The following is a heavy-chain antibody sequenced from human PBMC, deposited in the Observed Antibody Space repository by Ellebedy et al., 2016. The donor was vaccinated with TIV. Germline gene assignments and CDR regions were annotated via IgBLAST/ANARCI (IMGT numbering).Heavy chain of an antibody. J-gene: IGHJ6*02. CDR2: IRATDGTT. CDR1: GITFSSYA. V-gene: IGHV3-23*01. D-gene: IGHD3-10*01. CDR3: AKVAAAYGSGSMDV. Sequence: GGSLRLSXTASGITFSSYAMSWVRQAPGRGLEWVSGIRATDGTTYYADSVKGRFTISRDNSKNTLYLQMNSLRAEDTAVYYCAKVAAAYGSGSMDVWGQGTTVTVSS.